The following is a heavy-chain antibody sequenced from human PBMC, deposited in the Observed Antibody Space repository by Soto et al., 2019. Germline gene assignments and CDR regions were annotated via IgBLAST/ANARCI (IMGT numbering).Heavy chain of an antibody. J-gene: IGHJ4*02. Sequence: ASVKGYCKGAGYTLTGYYRHWGRQAPGQGLEWMGWVNPISGDTNYAQKFQDRVIMTRDRSITTVHMELSSLRSEDTAVYYCARARRREVGVTDYWGQGTLVTVSS. D-gene: IGHD1-26*01. CDR2: VNPISGDT. V-gene: IGHV1-2*02. CDR3: ARARRREVGVTDY. CDR1: GYTLTGYY.